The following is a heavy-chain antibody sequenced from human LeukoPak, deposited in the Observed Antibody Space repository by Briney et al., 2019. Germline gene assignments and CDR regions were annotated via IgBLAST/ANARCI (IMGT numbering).Heavy chain of an antibody. V-gene: IGHV4-59*01. Sequence: SETLSLTCAVYGGSFSGYYWSWIRQPPGKGLEWIGYIYYSGSTNYNPSLKSRVTISVDTSKNQFSLKLSSVTAADTAVYYCARYYYGSGSYLDDAFDIWGQGTMVTVSS. D-gene: IGHD3-10*01. CDR1: GGSFSGYY. CDR3: ARYYYGSGSYLDDAFDI. J-gene: IGHJ3*02. CDR2: IYYSGST.